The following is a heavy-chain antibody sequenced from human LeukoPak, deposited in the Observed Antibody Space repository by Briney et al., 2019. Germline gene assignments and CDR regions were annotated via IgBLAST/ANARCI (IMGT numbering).Heavy chain of an antibody. V-gene: IGHV4-59*01. CDR1: GDSISSYY. J-gene: IGHJ2*01. CDR3: ARLQRITMAGPDYWYFDL. CDR2: VYYSGST. Sequence: PSETLSLTCTVSGDSISSYYWSWIRQPPEKGLEWIGYVYYSGSTNYNPSLKSRVTISVDTSKTQSSLKMNPVTAADTAVYYCARLQRITMAGPDYWYFDLWGRGTLVTVSP. D-gene: IGHD3-10*01.